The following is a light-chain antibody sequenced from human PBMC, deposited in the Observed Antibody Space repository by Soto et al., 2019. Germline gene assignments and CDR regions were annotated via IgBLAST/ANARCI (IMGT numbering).Light chain of an antibody. J-gene: IGKJ4*01. CDR1: QDIGDD. CDR3: LQDYNYPLT. V-gene: IGKV1-6*02. Sequence: AIQMTQSPSSVSASVGDRVTITCRASQDIGDDLGWYQQKPGKVPNLLIYVASSLQSGVPSRFSGSGSGTDFTLTIRSLQPEDSATYYCLQDYNYPLTFGGGTKVEIK. CDR2: VAS.